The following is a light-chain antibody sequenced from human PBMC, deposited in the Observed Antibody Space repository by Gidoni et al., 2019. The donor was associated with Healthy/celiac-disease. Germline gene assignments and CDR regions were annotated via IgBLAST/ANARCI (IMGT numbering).Light chain of an antibody. CDR1: QSVSSY. J-gene: IGKJ4*01. CDR3: QQRSNWLSLT. CDR2: DAS. Sequence: EIVLTQSPATLALSPGARATLSCLASQSVSSYLDWYQQKTGQAPRILIYDASNSATGIPARFSGSGSGTDFTIHISSLEHEDVAVYYWQQRSNWLSLTFGGGTKVEIK. V-gene: IGKV3-11*01.